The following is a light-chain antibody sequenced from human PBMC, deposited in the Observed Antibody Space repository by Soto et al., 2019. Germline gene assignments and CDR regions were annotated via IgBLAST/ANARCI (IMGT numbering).Light chain of an antibody. CDR3: QQTYSNPLT. Sequence: IQLTQSPSSLSASVGDRVTMTCRTSQSISSYLNWYQQKPVKGPKLLIYAASSLQSGVPLRFSGSGSGTDFTLTISSLQPEDFATYYCQQTYSNPLTFGGGTKVDIK. CDR2: AAS. V-gene: IGKV1-39*01. J-gene: IGKJ4*01. CDR1: QSISSY.